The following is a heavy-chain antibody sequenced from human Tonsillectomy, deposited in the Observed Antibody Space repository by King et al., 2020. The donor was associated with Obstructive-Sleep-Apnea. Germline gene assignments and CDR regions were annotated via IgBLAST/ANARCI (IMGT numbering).Heavy chain of an antibody. Sequence: VQLVESGGGVVQPGRSLRLSCAASGFTFSSYAIHWVRQAPGRGLEWVAIFSFDENNKFYADSVKGRFTISGDASKNKVYLQMNSLRPADTAVYYCARDMYGYSHGYDAFDIWGQGTMVTVSS. CDR3: ARDMYGYSHGYDAFDI. V-gene: IGHV3-30*04. CDR2: FSFDENNK. CDR1: GFTFSSYA. J-gene: IGHJ3*02. D-gene: IGHD5-18*01.